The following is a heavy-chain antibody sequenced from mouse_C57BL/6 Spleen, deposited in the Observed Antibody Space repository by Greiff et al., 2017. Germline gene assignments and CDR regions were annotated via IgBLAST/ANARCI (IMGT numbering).Heavy chain of an antibody. CDR3: ARGGHYGSSLYYFDY. J-gene: IGHJ2*01. CDR2: IDPSDSYT. V-gene: IGHV1-69*01. D-gene: IGHD1-1*01. Sequence: VQLQQPGAELVMPGASVKLSCKASGYTFTSYWMHWVKQRPGQGLEWIGEIDPSDSYTNYNQKFKGKSTLTVDKSSSTAYMQLSSLTSADSAVYYCARGGHYGSSLYYFDYWGQGTTLTVSS. CDR1: GYTFTSYW.